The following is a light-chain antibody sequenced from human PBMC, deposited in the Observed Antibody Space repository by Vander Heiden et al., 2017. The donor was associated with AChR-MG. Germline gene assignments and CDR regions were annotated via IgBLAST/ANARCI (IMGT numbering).Light chain of an antibody. J-gene: IGLJ1*01. CDR3: QAWDSSTSGV. CDR2: QDS. Sequence: SYELTQPPSVSVSPGQTASITCSGDKLGDKYACWYQQKPGQSPVLVIYQDSKRPSGIPELFSGYNSGNTATLTMDEADYYCQAWDSSTSGVFGTGTKVNVL. CDR1: KLGDKY. V-gene: IGLV3-1*01.